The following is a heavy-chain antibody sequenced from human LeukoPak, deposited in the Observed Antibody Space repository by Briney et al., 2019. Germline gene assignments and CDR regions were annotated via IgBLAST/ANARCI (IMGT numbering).Heavy chain of an antibody. CDR1: GFTFDDYA. CDR3: AKDLIWFGELGDYGMDV. J-gene: IGHJ6*02. D-gene: IGHD3-10*01. CDR2: CSWNSGSI. Sequence: GRSLRLSCAASGFTFDDYAMHWVPQASGKGLEGVSGCSWNSGSISYADSVKGRFTISRDNAKNSLYLQMNSLRAEDTALYYCAKDLIWFGELGDYGMDVWGQGTTVTVSS. V-gene: IGHV3-9*01.